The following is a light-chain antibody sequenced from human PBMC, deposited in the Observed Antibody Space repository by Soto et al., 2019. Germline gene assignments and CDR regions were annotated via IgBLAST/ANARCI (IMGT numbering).Light chain of an antibody. V-gene: IGLV2-14*01. Sequence: QSVLTQPASVSGSPGQSITISCTGTSSDVGGYNYVSWYQQHPGKAPKLMIYDVSNRPSGVSNRFSGSKSGNTASLTISGLQAEDEADYYCSSYTSSSTLLVVFGGGTTVTVL. CDR1: SSDVGGYNY. J-gene: IGLJ2*01. CDR3: SSYTSSSTLLVV. CDR2: DVS.